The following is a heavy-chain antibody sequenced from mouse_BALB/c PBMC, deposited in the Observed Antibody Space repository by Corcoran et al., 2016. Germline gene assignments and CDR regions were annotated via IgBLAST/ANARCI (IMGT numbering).Heavy chain of an antibody. CDR3: ARRDGELGPVY. CDR1: GYTFTNYG. CDR2: INTYTGEP. J-gene: IGHJ2*01. Sequence: QIQLVQSGPELKKPGETVKISCKASGYTFTNYGMNWVKQAPGKGLKWMGWINTYTGEPTYADDFKGRFAFSLETSASTAYLQINNLKNEDTATYFCARRDGELGPVYWGQGTTLIVSS. V-gene: IGHV9-3-1*01.